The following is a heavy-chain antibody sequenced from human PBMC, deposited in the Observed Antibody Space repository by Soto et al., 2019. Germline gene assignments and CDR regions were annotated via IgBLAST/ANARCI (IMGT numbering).Heavy chain of an antibody. D-gene: IGHD3-10*01. CDR2: IYYSGST. Sequence: PETLDITCTVSGGSSSSSNWSWTRQSPGKGLEWIGYIYYSGSTNYNPSLKSRVTISVDTSKNQFSLKLSSVTAADTAVYYCERFGESPEIFDIRGQGTMVPVSS. V-gene: IGHV4-59*08. CDR1: GGSSSSSN. CDR3: ERFGESPEIFDI. J-gene: IGHJ3*02.